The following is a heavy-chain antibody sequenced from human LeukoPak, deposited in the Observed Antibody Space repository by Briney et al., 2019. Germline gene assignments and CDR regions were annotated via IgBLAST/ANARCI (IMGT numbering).Heavy chain of an antibody. CDR3: ARAADYYDSSGYYPLDY. J-gene: IGHJ4*02. D-gene: IGHD3-22*01. CDR1: GGSISSYY. V-gene: IGHV4-59*12. CDR2: IYYSGST. Sequence: PSETLSLTCTVSGGSISSYYWSWIRQPPGKGLEWIGYIYYSGSTNYNPSLKSRVTISVDTSKNQFSLKLSSVTAADTAVYYCARAADYYDSSGYYPLDYWGQGTLVTVSS.